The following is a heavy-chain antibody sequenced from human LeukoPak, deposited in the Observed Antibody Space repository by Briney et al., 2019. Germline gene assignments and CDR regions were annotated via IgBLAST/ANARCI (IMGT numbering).Heavy chain of an antibody. J-gene: IGHJ4*02. V-gene: IGHV4-39*01. Sequence: SETLSLTCTVSGGSISSSNYYWGWIRQPPGKGLEWIGSIYYSGSTYYNPSLKSRVTISVDTSKNQFSLKLRSVTAADTAVYYCARLPTVTFFDYWGQGTLVTVSS. CDR2: IYYSGST. CDR1: GGSISSSNYY. CDR3: ARLPTVTFFDY. D-gene: IGHD4-17*01.